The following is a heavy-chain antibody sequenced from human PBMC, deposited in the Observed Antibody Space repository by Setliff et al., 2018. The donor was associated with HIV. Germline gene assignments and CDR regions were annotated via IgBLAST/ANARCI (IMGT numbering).Heavy chain of an antibody. J-gene: IGHJ4*02. CDR3: ASALSSSWDYFDY. V-gene: IGHV4-38-2*01. CDR2: IYHSGST. CDR1: GYSISSGYY. Sequence: LTCAVSGYSISSGYYWGWNRQPPGKGLEWIGSIYHSGSTYYNPFLKSRVTISKDTSKNQFSLKLSSVTAADTAVYYCASALSSSWDYFDYWGQGTLVTVSS. D-gene: IGHD6-13*01.